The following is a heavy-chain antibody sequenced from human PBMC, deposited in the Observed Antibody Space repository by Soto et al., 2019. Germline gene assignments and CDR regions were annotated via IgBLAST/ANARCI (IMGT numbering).Heavy chain of an antibody. CDR2: IYYSGST. D-gene: IGHD3-3*01. V-gene: IGHV4-59*01. CDR1: GGSISNYY. J-gene: IGHJ4*02. Sequence: LPETLSLTCTVSGGSISNYYWSWIRQPPGKGLEWIGYIYYSGSTNYNPSLKSRVTISVDTSKNQFSLKLSSVTAADTAVYYCARHHHDFLFDYWGQGTLVTVSS. CDR3: ARHHHDFLFDY.